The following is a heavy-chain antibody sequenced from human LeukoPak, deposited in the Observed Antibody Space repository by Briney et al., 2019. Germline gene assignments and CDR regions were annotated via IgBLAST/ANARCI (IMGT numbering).Heavy chain of an antibody. CDR1: GGSISSYY. CDR3: ARASYAGPFDY. Sequence: SETLSLTCTVSGGSISSYYWSWIRQPPGKGLEWIGYIYYSGSTNYSPSLKSRVTISVDTSKNQFSLKLSSVTAADTAVYYCARASYAGPFDYWGQGTLVTVSS. D-gene: IGHD3-16*02. J-gene: IGHJ4*02. V-gene: IGHV4-59*01. CDR2: IYYSGST.